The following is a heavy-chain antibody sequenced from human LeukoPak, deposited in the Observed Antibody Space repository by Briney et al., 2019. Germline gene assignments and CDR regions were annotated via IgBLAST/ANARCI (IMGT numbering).Heavy chain of an antibody. CDR3: ARTTTVTTFDY. Sequence: GGSLRLSCAASGFTFSSYGMHWVRQAPGKGLEWVAVTWYDGSNKYYADSVKGRFTISRDNAKNSLYLQMNSLRAEDTAVYYCARTTTVTTFDYWGQGTLVTVSS. D-gene: IGHD4-17*01. CDR2: TWYDGSNK. CDR1: GFTFSSYG. V-gene: IGHV3-33*01. J-gene: IGHJ4*02.